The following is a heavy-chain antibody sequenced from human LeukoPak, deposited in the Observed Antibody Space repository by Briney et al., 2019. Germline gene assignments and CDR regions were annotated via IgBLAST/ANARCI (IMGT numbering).Heavy chain of an antibody. CDR1: GFTFSSYW. CDR3: ARDRSDYDFWSGYYPY. CDR2: IKQDGSEK. V-gene: IGHV3-7*01. J-gene: IGHJ4*02. Sequence: PGGSLRLSCAASGFTFSSYWMTWIRQAPGKGLEWVANIKQDGSEKYYVDSVKGRFTISRDNAKNSLYLQMNSLRAEDTAVYYCARDRSDYDFWSGYYPYWGQGTLVTVSS. D-gene: IGHD3-3*01.